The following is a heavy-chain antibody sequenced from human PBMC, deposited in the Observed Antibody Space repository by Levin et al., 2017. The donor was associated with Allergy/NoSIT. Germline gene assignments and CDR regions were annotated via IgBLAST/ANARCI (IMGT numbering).Heavy chain of an antibody. CDR2: IYYRGST. Sequence: PSETLSLTCTVSGDSVTNGDYYWTWIRQPPGTGLEWIGYIYYRGSTNYNPSLKSRVTISVDTSKNQFSLNLDSVTAADTAVYFGARAKIPFDPRWTGEEGCDHWGQGSLVTVSS. V-gene: IGHV4-61*08. J-gene: IGHJ4*02. CDR3: ARAKIPFDPRWTGEEGCDH. D-gene: IGHD3-10*01. CDR1: GDSVTNGDYY.